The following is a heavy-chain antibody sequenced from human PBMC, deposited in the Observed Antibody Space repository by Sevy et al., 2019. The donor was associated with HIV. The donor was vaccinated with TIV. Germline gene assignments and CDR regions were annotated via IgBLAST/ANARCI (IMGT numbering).Heavy chain of an antibody. Sequence: GGSLSLSCAASGFTFGSYAVSWARQAPGKGLEWVSVFSGSGGATYYSDSVKGRFTISRDNSKNTLYLQMNSLRAEDTAVYYCAKHISSGYYYYYYTDVWGKGTTVTVSS. J-gene: IGHJ6*03. CDR3: AKHISSGYYYYYYTDV. CDR2: FSGSGGAT. V-gene: IGHV3-23*01. D-gene: IGHD6-6*01. CDR1: GFTFGSYA.